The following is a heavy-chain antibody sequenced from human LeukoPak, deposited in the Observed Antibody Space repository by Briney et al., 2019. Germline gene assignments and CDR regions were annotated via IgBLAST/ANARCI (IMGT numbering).Heavy chain of an antibody. Sequence: GRSLRLSCAASGYTFSSYGMHWVRQAPGKGLEWVAVIWYDGSSKYYADSVKGRFTISRDNSKNTLYLQMNSLRAEDTAVYYCARDRIAAAGTSYYYYYYGMDVWGKGTTVTVSS. D-gene: IGHD6-13*01. J-gene: IGHJ6*04. CDR2: IWYDGSSK. V-gene: IGHV3-33*01. CDR1: GYTFSSYG. CDR3: ARDRIAAAGTSYYYYYYGMDV.